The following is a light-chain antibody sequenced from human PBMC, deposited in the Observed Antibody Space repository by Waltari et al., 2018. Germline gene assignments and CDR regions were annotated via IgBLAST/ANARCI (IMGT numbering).Light chain of an antibody. V-gene: IGLV2-8*01. CDR2: EVT. Sequence: QYALTQPPSASGSPGQSVTISCTGPSSDVGTYNFVSSYQQHPGKPPKLMIYEVTKQPSVVPDRFSGSKSGNTAALSVSGLQAEDEADYYCTSYAGSDKLLFGGGTKLTVL. CDR1: SSDVGTYNF. CDR3: TSYAGSDKLL. J-gene: IGLJ3*02.